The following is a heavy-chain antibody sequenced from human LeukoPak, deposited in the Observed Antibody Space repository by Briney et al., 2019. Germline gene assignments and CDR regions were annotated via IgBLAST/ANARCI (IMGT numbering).Heavy chain of an antibody. J-gene: IGHJ4*02. CDR1: GFTFSSYG. V-gene: IGHV3-33*01. CDR2: IWYDGSNK. Sequence: GGSLRLSCAASGFTFSSYGMHWVRQAPGKGLEWVAVIWYDGSNKYYADSVKGRFTISRDNSENTLYLQMNSLRAEDTAVYYCARSIAAAGSTDYWGQGTLVTVSS. CDR3: ARSIAAAGSTDY. D-gene: IGHD6-13*01.